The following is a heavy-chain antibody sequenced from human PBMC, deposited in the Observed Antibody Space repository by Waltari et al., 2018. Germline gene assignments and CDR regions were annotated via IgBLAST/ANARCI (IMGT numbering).Heavy chain of an antibody. CDR2: INHSGST. CDR3: ARASGGRSWYPFLWFDP. D-gene: IGHD6-13*01. Sequence: QVQLQQWGAGLLKPSETLSLTCAVYGGSFSGYYWSWIRQPPGKGLEWIGEINHSGSTNYNPSLKSRVTISVDTSKNQFSLKLSSVTAADTAVYYCARASGGRSWYPFLWFDPWGQGTLVTVSS. J-gene: IGHJ5*02. CDR1: GGSFSGYY. V-gene: IGHV4-34*01.